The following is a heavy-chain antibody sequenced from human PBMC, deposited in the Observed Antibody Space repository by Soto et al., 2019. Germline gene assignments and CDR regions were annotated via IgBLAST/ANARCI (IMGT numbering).Heavy chain of an antibody. V-gene: IGHV3-30-3*01. CDR1: GFTFSSYG. D-gene: IGHD6-13*01. J-gene: IGHJ3*02. Sequence: QVHLGESGGGVVQPGTSLRLSCVASGFTFSSYGMHWVRQAPGKGLEWVAVIPNTENKKYYADSVKGRFTISRDNSQNTLFLQMDSLMSEDTAMYYCARTAGGRVRGALDIWGQGTMATVS. CDR2: IPNTENKK. CDR3: ARTAGGRVRGALDI.